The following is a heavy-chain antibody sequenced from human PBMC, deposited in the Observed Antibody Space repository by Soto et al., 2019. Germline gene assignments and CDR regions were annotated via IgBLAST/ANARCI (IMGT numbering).Heavy chain of an antibody. CDR2: ITPFNGDT. D-gene: IGHD3-10*01. CDR1: GYTFSSNS. J-gene: IGHJ6*02. CDR3: ARDQEGSGSHWLGYNYYAMDV. Sequence: ASVKVSCKASGYTFSSNSIHCVRQAPGQGPEWMGGITPFNGDTSDAQKFQGRVTMTTDTSTSTVFMELRSLRFDDTAVYYCARDQEGSGSHWLGYNYYAMDVWGQGTTVTVSS. V-gene: IGHV1-18*04.